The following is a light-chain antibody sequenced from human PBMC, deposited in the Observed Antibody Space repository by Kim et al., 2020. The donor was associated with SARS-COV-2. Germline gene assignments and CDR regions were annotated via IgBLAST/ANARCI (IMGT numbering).Light chain of an antibody. CDR3: QQYGSSLRT. V-gene: IGKV3-20*01. J-gene: IGKJ1*01. Sequence: SPVERATLSCRPSRRVSNSFLAWYQQKPGQAPRLLIYGASSRATGIPDRFSGSGSGTDFTLSISRLEPEDFAVYYCQQYGSSLRTFGQGTKVDIK. CDR1: RRVSNSF. CDR2: GAS.